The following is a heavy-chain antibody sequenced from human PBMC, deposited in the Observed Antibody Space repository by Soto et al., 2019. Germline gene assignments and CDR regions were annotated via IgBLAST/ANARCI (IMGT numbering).Heavy chain of an antibody. Sequence: EVLLLESGGGLVQPGGSLRLSCAASGFTFSSYAMTWVRQAPGKGLEWVSAITGSGGSTYYADSVKGLFTISRDNSKNTLYLQMNSLRAEDTALYYCAKDTRAVGGTLDDWGQGILVTVSS. J-gene: IGHJ4*02. CDR3: AKDTRAVGGTLDD. CDR1: GFTFSSYA. V-gene: IGHV3-23*01. D-gene: IGHD6-19*01. CDR2: ITGSGGST.